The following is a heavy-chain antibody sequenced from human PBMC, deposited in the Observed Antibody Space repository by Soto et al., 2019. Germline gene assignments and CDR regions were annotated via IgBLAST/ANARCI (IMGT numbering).Heavy chain of an antibody. D-gene: IGHD3-10*01. J-gene: IGHJ6*02. CDR1: GFSFSIYG. CDR3: AKEAVSGSRRVPFNYYGMDV. CDR2: ISYDGSER. Sequence: QVQLVESGGGVVQPGRSLRLSCAASGFSFSIYGMHWVRQAPGKGLQWVAAISYDGSERYYADSVKGRFTISRDNSNNTLYLQRNSLRAEDTAVYYWAKEAVSGSRRVPFNYYGMDVWGQGTTVTVSS. V-gene: IGHV3-30*18.